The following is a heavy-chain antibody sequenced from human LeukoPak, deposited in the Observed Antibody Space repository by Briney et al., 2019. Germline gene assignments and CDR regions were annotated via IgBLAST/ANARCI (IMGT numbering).Heavy chain of an antibody. CDR3: ARHVFSSRDAFDI. CDR1: GGSMNNYY. CDR2: IYHTGSA. Sequence: SETLSLTCSVSGGSMNNYYWSWIRQSPGKGLEWVGYIYHTGSATYKPSLKSRVTLSLDTSKNQFSLRLNSVTAADTAVYYCARHVFSSRDAFDIWGQGTMVTVSS. J-gene: IGHJ3*02. V-gene: IGHV4-59*08. D-gene: IGHD6-19*01.